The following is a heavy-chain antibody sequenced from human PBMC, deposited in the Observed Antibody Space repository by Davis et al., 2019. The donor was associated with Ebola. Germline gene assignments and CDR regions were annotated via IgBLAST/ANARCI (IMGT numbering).Heavy chain of an antibody. D-gene: IGHD3-3*01. V-gene: IGHV3-30*02. CDR2: IRYDGSNK. J-gene: IGHJ4*02. Sequence: PGGSLRLSCAASGFTFSSYGMHWVRQAPGKGLEWVAFIRYDGSNKYYADSVKGRFTISRDNSKNTLYLQMNSLRAEDTAVYYCAKAKGLITIFGVPKDDYWGQGTLVTVSS. CDR1: GFTFSSYG. CDR3: AKAKGLITIFGVPKDDY.